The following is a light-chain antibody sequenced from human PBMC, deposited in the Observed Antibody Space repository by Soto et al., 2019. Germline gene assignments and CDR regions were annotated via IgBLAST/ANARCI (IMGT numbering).Light chain of an antibody. CDR3: SSYTGDTTPV. J-gene: IGLJ2*01. CDR2: EVS. V-gene: IGLV2-14*01. CDR1: SNDVGGYAY. Sequence: QSALTQPASVSGSPGQSITIPCTGTSNDVGGYAYVSWYQQYPGKAPKLVISEVSNRPSGVSHRFSGSRSGNTASLTISGLQAEDEADYYCSSYTGDTTPVFGGGTKLTVL.